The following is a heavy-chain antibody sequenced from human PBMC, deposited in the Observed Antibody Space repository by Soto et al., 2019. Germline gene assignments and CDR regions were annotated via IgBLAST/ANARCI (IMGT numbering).Heavy chain of an antibody. V-gene: IGHV4-4*02. CDR2: IYHSGST. CDR3: ARLGYCSSTSCPPGWFDP. CDR1: GGSISSSNW. D-gene: IGHD2-2*01. J-gene: IGHJ5*02. Sequence: PSKTLSLTCAVSGGSISSSNWWSWVRQPPGKGLEWIGEIYHSGSTNYNPSLKSRVTISVDKSKNQFSLKLSSVTAADTAVYYCARLGYCSSTSCPPGWFDPWGQGTLVTVSS.